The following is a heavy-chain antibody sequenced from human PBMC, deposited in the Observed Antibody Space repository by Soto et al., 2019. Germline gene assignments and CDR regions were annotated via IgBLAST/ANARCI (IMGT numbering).Heavy chain of an antibody. Sequence: ASVKVSCKPSGYTFDTYYLHWLRQAPGQALEWMGVIHPSGGGTTYAQKFLGRVTVTRDTSTTTVFMELSSLRSDDTAVYYCARGGHIAVVTASFDYWGQGTLVTVSS. J-gene: IGHJ4*02. V-gene: IGHV1-46*02. CDR3: ARGGHIAVVTASFDY. CDR2: IHPSGGGT. D-gene: IGHD2-21*02. CDR1: GYTFDTYY.